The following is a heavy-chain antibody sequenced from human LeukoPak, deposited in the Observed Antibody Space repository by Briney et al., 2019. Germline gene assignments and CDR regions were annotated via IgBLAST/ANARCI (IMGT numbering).Heavy chain of an antibody. CDR2: INSDGSTT. Sequence: PGGSLRLPCAASGFTFSSYWMHWVRQAPGQGLVWVSRINSDGSTTTYADSVKGRFTISRDNAKNSLYLQMNSLRAEDTAVYYCAELGITMIGGVWGKGTTVTISS. J-gene: IGHJ6*04. CDR1: GFTFSSYW. D-gene: IGHD3-10*02. CDR3: AELGITMIGGV. V-gene: IGHV3-74*01.